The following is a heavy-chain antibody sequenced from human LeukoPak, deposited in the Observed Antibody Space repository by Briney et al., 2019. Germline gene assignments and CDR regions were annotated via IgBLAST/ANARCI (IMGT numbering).Heavy chain of an antibody. Sequence: ASVKVSCKASGYTFTSYGISWVRQAPGQGLEWMGWISAYNGNTNYAQKLQGRVTMTTDTSISTAYMELSRLRSDDTAVYYCARDGTTGGNYYYYYYMDVWGKGTTVTVSS. J-gene: IGHJ6*03. CDR2: ISAYNGNT. CDR1: GYTFTSYG. V-gene: IGHV1-18*01. CDR3: ARDGTTGGNYYYYYYMDV. D-gene: IGHD1-7*01.